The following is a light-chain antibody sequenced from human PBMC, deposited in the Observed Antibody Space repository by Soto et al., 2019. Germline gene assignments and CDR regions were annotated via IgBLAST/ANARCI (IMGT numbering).Light chain of an antibody. CDR1: SSDVGGYQF. CDR3: SSYAGSSNV. Sequence: QSALTQPASVSGSPGQSIIISCTGTSSDVGGYQFVSWYQQHPGKAPKLMIYEVNKRPSGVPDRFSGSKSGNTASLTVSGLQAEDEADYYCSSYAGSSNVFGTGTKLTVL. CDR2: EVN. J-gene: IGLJ1*01. V-gene: IGLV2-8*01.